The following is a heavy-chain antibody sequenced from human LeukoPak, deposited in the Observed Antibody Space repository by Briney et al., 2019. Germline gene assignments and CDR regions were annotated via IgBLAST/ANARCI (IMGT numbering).Heavy chain of an antibody. CDR1: GFTFSSYG. Sequence: GGTLRLSCAASGFTFSSYGMHWVRQAPGKGLEWVAVISYDGSNKYYADSVKGRFTISRDNSKNTLYLQMNSLRAEDTAVYYCAKGASSGWYAFYYYYYMDVWGKGTTVTVSS. CDR2: ISYDGSNK. D-gene: IGHD6-19*01. J-gene: IGHJ6*03. CDR3: AKGASSGWYAFYYYYYMDV. V-gene: IGHV3-30*18.